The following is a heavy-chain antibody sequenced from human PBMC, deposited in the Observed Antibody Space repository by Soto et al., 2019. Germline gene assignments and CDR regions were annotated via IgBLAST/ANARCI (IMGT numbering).Heavy chain of an antibody. CDR1: GFTFSSYW. Sequence: GGSLRLSCAASGFTFSSYWMSWVRQAPGKGLEWVANIKQDGSEKYYVDSVKGRFTISRDNARNTLYLQMNSLRVEDTAVYYCARFGTSYDTSGFLYWGQGTPVTVSS. J-gene: IGHJ4*02. CDR3: ARFGTSYDTSGFLY. CDR2: IKQDGSEK. D-gene: IGHD3-22*01. V-gene: IGHV3-7*01.